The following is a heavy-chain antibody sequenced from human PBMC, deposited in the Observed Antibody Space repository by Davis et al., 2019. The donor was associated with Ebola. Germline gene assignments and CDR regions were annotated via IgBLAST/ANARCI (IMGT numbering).Heavy chain of an antibody. CDR1: GGSFSGYY. V-gene: IGHV4-34*01. J-gene: IGHJ6*03. CDR2: INHSGST. D-gene: IGHD1-14*01. Sequence: SETLSLTCAVYGGSFSGYYWSWIRQPPGKGLEWIGEINHSGSTSYNPSLKSRVTISFDTSKNQFSLKLDSVTAADTAIYYCARANHANIYYYYMDVWGKGTTVTVSS. CDR3: ARANHANIYYYYMDV.